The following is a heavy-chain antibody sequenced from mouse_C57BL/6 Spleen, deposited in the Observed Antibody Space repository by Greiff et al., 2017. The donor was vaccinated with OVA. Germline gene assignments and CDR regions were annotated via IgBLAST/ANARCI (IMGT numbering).Heavy chain of an antibody. CDR3: TRETFAY. J-gene: IGHJ3*01. CDR1: GYTFTDYE. V-gene: IGHV1-15*01. CDR2: IDPETGGT. Sequence: QVQLKESGAELVRPGASVTLSCKASGYTFTDYEMHWVKQTPVHGLEWIGAIDPETGGTAYNQKFKGKAILTADKSSSTAYMELRSLTSEDSAVYYCTRETFAYWGQGTLVTVSA.